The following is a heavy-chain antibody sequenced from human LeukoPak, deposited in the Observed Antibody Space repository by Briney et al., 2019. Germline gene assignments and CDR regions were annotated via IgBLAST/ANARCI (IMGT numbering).Heavy chain of an antibody. CDR3: ARDRRRLRGMNGDGDAFDI. CDR2: IYSDGSI. V-gene: IGHV3-53*01. CDR1: GVNGRGEY. Sequence: GVPLILSCWACGVNGRGEYISGVRQAKGKRLEWVSMIYSDGSIFHADSVKGRFTMSRDNSRNTLDLQMNSLRVEDTAVYFCARDRRRLRGMNGDGDAFDIWGQGTMVTVSS. D-gene: IGHD1-1*01. J-gene: IGHJ3*02.